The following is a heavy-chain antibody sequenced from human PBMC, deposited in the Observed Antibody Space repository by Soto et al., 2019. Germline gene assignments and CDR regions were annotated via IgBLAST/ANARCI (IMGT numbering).Heavy chain of an antibody. Sequence: ASVKVSCKASGGTFSSYAISWVRQAPGQGLEWMGGIIPIFGTANYAQKFQGRVTITADESTSTAYMELSSLRSEDTAVYYCARARATPPYYDFWSGYRYGMDVWGQGTTVTVS. CDR2: IIPIFGTA. J-gene: IGHJ6*02. CDR3: ARARATPPYYDFWSGYRYGMDV. V-gene: IGHV1-69*13. CDR1: GGTFSSYA. D-gene: IGHD3-3*01.